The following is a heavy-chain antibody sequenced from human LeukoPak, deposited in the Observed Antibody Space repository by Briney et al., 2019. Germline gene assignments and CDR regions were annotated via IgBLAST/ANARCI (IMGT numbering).Heavy chain of an antibody. CDR2: IYYSGST. CDR1: GGSISSGSYY. V-gene: IGHV4-61*01. J-gene: IGHJ5*02. Sequence: SETLSLTCTVSGGSISSGSYYWSWIRQPPGKGLEWIGYIYYSGSTNYNPSLKSRVTISVDTSKNQFSLKLSSVTAADTAVYYCARDLIASGTPGPWGQGTLVTVSS. CDR3: ARDLIASGTPGP. D-gene: IGHD2-21*01.